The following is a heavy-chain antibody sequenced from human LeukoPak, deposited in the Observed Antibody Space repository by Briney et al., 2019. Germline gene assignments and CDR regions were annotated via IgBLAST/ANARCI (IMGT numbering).Heavy chain of an antibody. J-gene: IGHJ3*02. V-gene: IGHV1-8*03. D-gene: IGHD6-19*01. CDR1: GYTFTSYD. CDR3: ARVFSGAGKNAFDI. Sequence: GASVKVSCKASGYTFTSYDINWVRQATGQGLEWMGWMNPNSGNTGYAQKFQGRVTITRNTSISTAYMELSSLRSEDTAVYYCARVFSGAGKNAFDIWGQGTMVTVSS. CDR2: MNPNSGNT.